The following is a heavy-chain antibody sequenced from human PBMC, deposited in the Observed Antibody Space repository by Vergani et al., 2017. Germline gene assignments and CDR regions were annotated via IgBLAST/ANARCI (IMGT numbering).Heavy chain of an antibody. V-gene: IGHV4-59*01. CDR1: GDSISGYY. CDR3: AGGGDGYFDY. J-gene: IGHJ4*02. D-gene: IGHD5-24*01. CDR2: ISYSGSS. Sequence: QVQLQESGPGLVKPSETLSLTCTVSGDSISGYYWSWIRQPPGKGLEWIGYISYSGSSNYHPSLKSRVTISVDTSRNRFSLKQSSVTAADTAVYYCAGGGDGYFDYWGQGTLVTVSS.